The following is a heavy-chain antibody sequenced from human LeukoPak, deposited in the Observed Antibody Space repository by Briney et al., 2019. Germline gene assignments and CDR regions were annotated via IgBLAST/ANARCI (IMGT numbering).Heavy chain of an antibody. J-gene: IGHJ3*02. CDR3: ARGILGCVFHI. Sequence: ASVKVSSKASGYTFTGYYMHWVRQARGQGLEWMGWINPNSGGTKYAQKFPGRVTMTRDTSISTAYMELSRLRSDDTAVYYCARGILGCVFHIWGQGIMVTVSS. V-gene: IGHV1-2*02. CDR1: GYTFTGYY. D-gene: IGHD1-14*01. CDR2: INPNSGGT.